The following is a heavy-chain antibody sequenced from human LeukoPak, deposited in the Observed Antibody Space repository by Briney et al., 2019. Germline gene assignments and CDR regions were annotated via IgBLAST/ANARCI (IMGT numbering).Heavy chain of an antibody. CDR2: INHSGST. D-gene: IGHD6-13*01. Sequence: SETLSLTCAVYGGSFSGYYWSWIRQPPGKGLEWIGEINHSGSTNYNPSLKSRVTISVDTSKDQFSLKLSSVTAADTAVYYCARPRAGAYFDYWGQGTLVTVSS. CDR1: GGSFSGYY. CDR3: ARPRAGAYFDY. V-gene: IGHV4-34*01. J-gene: IGHJ4*02.